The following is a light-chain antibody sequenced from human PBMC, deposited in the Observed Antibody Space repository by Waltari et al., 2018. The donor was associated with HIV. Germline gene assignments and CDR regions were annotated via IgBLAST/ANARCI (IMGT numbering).Light chain of an antibody. CDR3: CSYAGSYTLI. CDR2: DVT. Sequence: QSALTQPRSVSGSPGQSVTIPCTGTSSDVGGYTYVSWFQHHPGKAPKLMIYDVTKRPSGVPDRFSGSKSGNTASLTISGLQSEDEADYYCCSYAGSYTLIFGGGTKLTVL. CDR1: SSDVGGYTY. J-gene: IGLJ2*01. V-gene: IGLV2-11*01.